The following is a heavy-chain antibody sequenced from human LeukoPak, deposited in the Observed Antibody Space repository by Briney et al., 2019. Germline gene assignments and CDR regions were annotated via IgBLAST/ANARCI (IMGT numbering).Heavy chain of an antibody. CDR2: IYTADNT. D-gene: IGHD6-19*01. V-gene: IGHV3-66*02. Sequence: GGSLRLSCTPSAFTVSTNCMGWVRQAPGKWLEWVSLIYTADNTYYADSVRGRFTISRDISKNTLYLQMNSLRIDDTAVYYCARVAVEGREFFQHWGQGTLVTVSS. CDR3: ARVAVEGREFFQH. CDR1: AFTVSTNC. J-gene: IGHJ1*01.